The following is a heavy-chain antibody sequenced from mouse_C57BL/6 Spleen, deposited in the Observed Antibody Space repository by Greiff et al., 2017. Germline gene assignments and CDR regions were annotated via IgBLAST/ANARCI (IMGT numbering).Heavy chain of an antibody. CDR1: GFTFSDYY. CDR3: AREGYYYGSSYEYCDV. Sequence: EVMLVESEGGLVQPGSSMKLSCTASGFTFSDYYMAWVRQVPEKGLEWVANINYDGSSTYYLDSLKSRFIISRDNAKNILYLQMSSLKSEDTATYYCAREGYYYGSSYEYCDVWGTGTTVTVSS. D-gene: IGHD1-1*01. CDR2: INYDGSST. J-gene: IGHJ1*03. V-gene: IGHV5-16*01.